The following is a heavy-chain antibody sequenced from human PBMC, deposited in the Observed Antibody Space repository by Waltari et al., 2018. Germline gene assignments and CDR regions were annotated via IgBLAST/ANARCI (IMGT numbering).Heavy chain of an antibody. J-gene: IGHJ3*02. V-gene: IGHV4-4*07. CDR1: GGSISSYY. Sequence: QVQLQESGPGLVKPSETLSLTCTVSGGSISSYYWSWIRQSAGKGLEWIGRIYTSGSTNYNPSLKSRVTMSVDTSKTQFSLKLSSVTAADTAVYYCARNSGGGCSSTSCYTGGAFDIWGQGTMVTVSS. D-gene: IGHD2-2*02. CDR3: ARNSGGGCSSTSCYTGGAFDI. CDR2: IYTSGST.